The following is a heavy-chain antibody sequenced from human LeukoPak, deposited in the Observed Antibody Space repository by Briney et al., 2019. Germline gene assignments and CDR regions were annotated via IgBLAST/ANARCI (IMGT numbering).Heavy chain of an antibody. Sequence: SETLSLTCTVSGGSISSYYWSWIRQPPGKGLEWIGYIYYSGSTNYNPSLKSRVTISVDTSKNQFSLKLSSVTAADTAVYYCARERAWAPYDISTGYGNFDYWGQGTLVTVSS. CDR1: GGSISSYY. D-gene: IGHD3-9*01. J-gene: IGHJ4*02. CDR3: ARERAWAPYDISTGYGNFDY. CDR2: IYYSGST. V-gene: IGHV4-59*12.